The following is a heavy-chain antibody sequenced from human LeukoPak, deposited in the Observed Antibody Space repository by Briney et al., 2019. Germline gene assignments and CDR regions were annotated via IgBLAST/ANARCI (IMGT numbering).Heavy chain of an antibody. Sequence: GRSLRLSCAASGFTFSSYGMHWVRQAPGKGLEWVAVISYDGSNKYYADSVKGRFTISRDNSKNTLYLQMNSLRAEDTAVYYCAKGGLRYCSGGSCYRFDYWGQGTLVTVSS. D-gene: IGHD2-15*01. CDR2: ISYDGSNK. V-gene: IGHV3-30*18. CDR3: AKGGLRYCSGGSCYRFDY. J-gene: IGHJ4*02. CDR1: GFTFSSYG.